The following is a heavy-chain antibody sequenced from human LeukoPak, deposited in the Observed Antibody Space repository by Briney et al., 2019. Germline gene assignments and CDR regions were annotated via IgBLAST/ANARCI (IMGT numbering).Heavy chain of an antibody. V-gene: IGHV1-2*02. CDR2: INPNSGGT. CDR1: GYTFPGYY. D-gene: IGHD6-6*01. Sequence: ASVKVSCKASGYTFPGYYMHWVRQAPGQGLEWMGWINPNSGGTNYAQKFQGRVTMTRDTSNSTAYMELSRLRSDDTAVYYCAREHSSSSGKVFDYWGQGTLVTVSS. CDR3: AREHSSSSGKVFDY. J-gene: IGHJ4*02.